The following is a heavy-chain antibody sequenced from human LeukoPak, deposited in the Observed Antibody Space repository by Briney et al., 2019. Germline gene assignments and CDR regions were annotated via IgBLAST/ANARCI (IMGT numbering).Heavy chain of an antibody. D-gene: IGHD3-22*01. CDR3: ARGGRDGAITMIVVVKSIPFDY. J-gene: IGHJ4*02. CDR1: GFTFDDYA. Sequence: PGGSLRLSCAASGFTFDDYAMHWVRQAPGKGLEWVSGISWNSGSIGYADSVKGRFTISRDNAKNSLYPQMNSLRAEDTALYYCARGGRDGAITMIVVVKSIPFDYWGQGTLVTVSS. CDR2: ISWNSGSI. V-gene: IGHV3-9*01.